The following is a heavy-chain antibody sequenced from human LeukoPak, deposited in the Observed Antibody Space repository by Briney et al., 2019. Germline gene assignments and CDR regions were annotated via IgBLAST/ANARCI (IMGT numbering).Heavy chain of an antibody. CDR1: GGSISSYY. V-gene: IGHV4-59*01. D-gene: IGHD6-13*01. Sequence: SETLSLTHTVSGGSISSYYWSWIRPPPGKGLEWAAYIYYSGSTNYNPSLKSRVTISVDTSKNQFSLKLSSVTAADTAVYFCAGNVAAAGPDYFDYWGQGTLVTVSS. J-gene: IGHJ4*02. CDR2: IYYSGST. CDR3: AGNVAAAGPDYFDY.